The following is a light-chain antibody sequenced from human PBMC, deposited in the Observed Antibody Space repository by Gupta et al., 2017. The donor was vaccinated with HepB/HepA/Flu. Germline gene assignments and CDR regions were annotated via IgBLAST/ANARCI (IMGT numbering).Light chain of an antibody. CDR1: HDIRKS. Sequence: DIQMTQSPSSLSASVGDSVTITCQATHDIRKSLNWYRQQPGKPPKLLIYDASSLAPGVPSKFSGRGSGTDFTLTISGLQPEDFATYFCQQYAYLPLFTFGPGTTVDI. V-gene: IGKV1-33*01. CDR2: DAS. CDR3: QQYAYLPLFT. J-gene: IGKJ3*01.